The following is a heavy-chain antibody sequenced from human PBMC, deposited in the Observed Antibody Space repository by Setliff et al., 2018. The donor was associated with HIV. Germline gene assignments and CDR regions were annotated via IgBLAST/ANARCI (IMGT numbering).Heavy chain of an antibody. CDR3: AREPQGDFWGGYSSRGLDY. CDR1: GFIFTDYQ. J-gene: IGHJ4*02. Sequence: ASVKVSCKASGFIFTDYQIHWVRQAPGQGLEWMGRFNPNSGVTSSPQNFQGRVTMTRDTSINTAYMELSRLTSDDTAFYYCAREPQGDFWGGYSSRGLDYWGQGTLVTVSS. D-gene: IGHD3-3*01. CDR2: FNPNSGVT. V-gene: IGHV1-2*06.